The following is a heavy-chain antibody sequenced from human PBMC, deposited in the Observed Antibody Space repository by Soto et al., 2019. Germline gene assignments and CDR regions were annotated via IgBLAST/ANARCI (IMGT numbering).Heavy chain of an antibody. J-gene: IGHJ2*01. CDR2: ISSSSSTI. CDR3: AREGVPTGDLYFDL. Sequence: EVQLVESGGGLAQPGGSLRLSCAASGFTFSSYSMNWVRQAPGKGLEWVSYISSSSSTIYAADFVKGRFTISRDNAKNSLYLQRNSLRAEDTAIYYCAREGVPTGDLYFDLWGRGTLGTAFS. D-gene: IGHD3-3*01. V-gene: IGHV3-48*01. CDR1: GFTFSSYS.